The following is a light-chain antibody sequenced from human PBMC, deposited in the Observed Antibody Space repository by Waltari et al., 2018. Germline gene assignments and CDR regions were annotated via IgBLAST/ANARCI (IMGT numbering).Light chain of an antibody. CDR3: QQYYTAPYT. CDR1: QSLLYNSNNKNY. J-gene: IGKJ2*01. Sequence: DIVMTQSPDSLAVSLGEKATINCKSNQSLLYNSNNKNYLHWYQQKPGQPLKLFFYWASSRESGVPDRFSGSGSGTDFTLTIGSLQAEDVAVYYCQQYYTAPYTFGQGTKLEIK. V-gene: IGKV4-1*01. CDR2: WAS.